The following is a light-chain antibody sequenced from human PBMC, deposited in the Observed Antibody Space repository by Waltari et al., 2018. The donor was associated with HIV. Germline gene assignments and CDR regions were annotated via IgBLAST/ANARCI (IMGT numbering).Light chain of an antibody. V-gene: IGLV2-11*01. Sequence: QSALTQPRSVSGSPGQSVSISCTGTSSDVGGYIHVSWYQPHPDQDAKIMIYDVSQRPSGVPDRFSGSKSGNTASLTISGLQAEDEADYYCCSYAGIYTYVKFGGGTKLTVL. J-gene: IGLJ2*01. CDR2: DVS. CDR1: SSDVGGYIH. CDR3: CSYAGIYTYVK.